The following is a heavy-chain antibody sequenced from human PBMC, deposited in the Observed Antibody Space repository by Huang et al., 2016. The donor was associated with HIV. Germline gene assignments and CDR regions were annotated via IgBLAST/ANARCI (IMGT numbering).Heavy chain of an antibody. Sequence: QLQLQESGPGQVKPSETLSLTCTVSGDFISSTNYYWGWIRQSPGKGLEWVGSVYQSGSTNYTPARKSLVTLSLDTSRNQFSLRLNSVTAADTAVYYCASQHIGAAATWFWGRGTQVAVSS. D-gene: IGHD6-13*01. V-gene: IGHV4-39*01. CDR2: VYQSGST. CDR1: GDFISSTNYY. CDR3: ASQHIGAAATWF. J-gene: IGHJ4*02.